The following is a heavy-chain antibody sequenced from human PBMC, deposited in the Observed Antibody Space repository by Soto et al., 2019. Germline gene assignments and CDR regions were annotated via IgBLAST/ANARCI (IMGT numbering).Heavy chain of an antibody. CDR3: AKDRDGAAAGPTKFYGMDV. CDR2: ISGSGDST. Sequence: ESGGGLVQPGGSLRLSSAASGFTFSSYAMSWVRQAPGKGLEWVSVISGSGDSTYYADSVRGRFTISRDNSKNTLYLQMNSLRAEDTAVYYCAKDRDGAAAGPTKFYGMDVWAKGPRSPSP. J-gene: IGHJ6*02. D-gene: IGHD6-13*01. V-gene: IGHV3-23*01. CDR1: GFTFSSYA.